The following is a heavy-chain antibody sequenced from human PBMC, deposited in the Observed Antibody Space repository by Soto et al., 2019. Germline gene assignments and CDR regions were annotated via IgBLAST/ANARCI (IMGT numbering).Heavy chain of an antibody. Sequence: GASVKVSWKASGYTFTSYAMNWVRQAPGQGLEWMGWINTNTGNPTYAQGFTGRFVFSLDTSVSTAYLQICSLKAEDTAVYYCAREGSLTYYYYGMDVWGQGTTVTVSS. D-gene: IGHD2-15*01. V-gene: IGHV7-4-1*01. CDR1: GYTFTSYA. J-gene: IGHJ6*02. CDR2: INTNTGNP. CDR3: AREGSLTYYYYGMDV.